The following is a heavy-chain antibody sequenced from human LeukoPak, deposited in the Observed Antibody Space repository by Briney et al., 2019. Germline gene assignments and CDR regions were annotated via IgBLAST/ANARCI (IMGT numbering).Heavy chain of an antibody. CDR2: LNSDGSST. D-gene: IGHD1-26*01. CDR3: ARDRVRSGIVGATGQDY. Sequence: GGSLRLSCAASGFTFSSIWMHWARQAPGKGLVWVARLNSDGSSTTYADSVKGRFTFSRGNAKNTLYLQMNSLRAEDTAVYYCARDRVRSGIVGATGQDYWGQGTLVTVSS. J-gene: IGHJ4*02. CDR1: GFTFSSIW. V-gene: IGHV3-74*01.